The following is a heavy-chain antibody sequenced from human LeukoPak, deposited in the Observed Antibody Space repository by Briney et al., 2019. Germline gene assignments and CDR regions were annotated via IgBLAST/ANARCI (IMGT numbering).Heavy chain of an antibody. CDR2: ISAYNGNT. D-gene: IGHD2-15*01. CDR3: AREYCSGGSCYSGY. Sequence: ASVKVSCKASGYTFTSYGISWVRQAPGQGLEWMGWISAYNGNTNYAQKLQGRVTMTTDTSTSTAYMELRSLRSDDTAVYSCAREYCSGGSCYSGYWGQGTLVTVSS. V-gene: IGHV1-18*01. CDR1: GYTFTSYG. J-gene: IGHJ4*02.